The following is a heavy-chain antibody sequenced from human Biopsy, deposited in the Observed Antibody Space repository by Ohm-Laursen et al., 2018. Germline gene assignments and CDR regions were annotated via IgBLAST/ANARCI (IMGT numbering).Heavy chain of an antibody. D-gene: IGHD2-15*01. CDR3: GNEVHGRDY. CDR1: GKTFSDYY. V-gene: IGHV4-34*08. Sequence: GTLSLTCDVYGKTFSDYYWSWIRQPQGQGLEWIGQINQSGRTNYNPSLKSRVNISADKSNNQFSLKLTSETSADTAVYFCGNEVHGRDYWGLGALVTVSS. J-gene: IGHJ4*02. CDR2: INQSGRT.